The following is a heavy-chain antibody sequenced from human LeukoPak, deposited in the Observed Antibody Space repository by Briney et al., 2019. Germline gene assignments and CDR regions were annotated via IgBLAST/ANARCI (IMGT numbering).Heavy chain of an antibody. CDR1: GGSISSYY. J-gene: IGHJ6*02. CDR2: IYYSGST. V-gene: IGHV4-59*08. D-gene: IGHD3-10*01. CDR3: ARGSRTITMVRGVITNYYYGMDV. Sequence: KTSETLSLTCTVSGGSISSYYWSWIRQPPGKGLEWIGYIYYSGSTNYNPSLKSRVTISVDTSKNQFSLKLSSVTAADTAVYYCARGSRTITMVRGVITNYYYGMDVWGQGTTVTVSS.